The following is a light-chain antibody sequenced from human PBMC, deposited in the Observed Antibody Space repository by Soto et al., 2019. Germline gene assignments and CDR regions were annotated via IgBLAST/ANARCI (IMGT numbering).Light chain of an antibody. J-gene: IGLJ1*01. CDR1: SSDVGGYNY. CDR2: EVS. CDR3: STYTSISTYV. Sequence: QSALTQPASVSGSPGQSITISCTGTSSDVGGYNYVSWYQQHTGKAPKLMIYEVSNRPSGVSNLFSGSKSGNTASLTISGLQAEYEADYYCSTYTSISTYVFGTGTKLTVL. V-gene: IGLV2-14*01.